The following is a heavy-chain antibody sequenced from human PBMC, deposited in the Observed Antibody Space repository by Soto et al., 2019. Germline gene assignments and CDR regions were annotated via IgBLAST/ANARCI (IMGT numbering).Heavy chain of an antibody. CDR3: ARGGARWPGYFDS. CDR2: ISDISSHI. Sequence: GGSLRLSCAASGFTFSIYTMTWVRQAPGKGLEWVSSISDISSHIYYSDSVKGRFTVSRDNAKNSLYLEVSSLRAEDTAVYYCARGGARWPGYFDSWGQGALVTVSS. V-gene: IGHV3-21*04. J-gene: IGHJ4*02. CDR1: GFTFSIYT. D-gene: IGHD2-15*01.